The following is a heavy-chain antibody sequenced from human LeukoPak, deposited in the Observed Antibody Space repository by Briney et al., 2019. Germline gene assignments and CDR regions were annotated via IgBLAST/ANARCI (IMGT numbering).Heavy chain of an antibody. V-gene: IGHV3-23*01. CDR2: MSGSDGST. J-gene: IGHJ4*02. Sequence: GGSLRLSCAASGFTFSSFAMSWVRQAPGKGLGWVSVMSGSDGSTNYADSVKGRFTISRDNAKSTLYLQMKSLRVEDTAVYYCAKSRFGSGRGSDYWGQGTLVTVSS. CDR1: GFTFSSFA. D-gene: IGHD2-15*01. CDR3: AKSRFGSGRGSDY.